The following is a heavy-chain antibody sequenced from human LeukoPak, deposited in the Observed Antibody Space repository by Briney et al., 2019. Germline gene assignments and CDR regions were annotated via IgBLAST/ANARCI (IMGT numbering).Heavy chain of an antibody. D-gene: IGHD4-17*01. Sequence: PGGSLRLSCAASGFTFSSHAMSWVRQAPGKGLEWVAHIKEDGSEKYYVDSVRGRFTISRDNAKNSLYLQMNSLSAEDTAVYYCARDFLDDCGDYRNFDSWGQGTLVTVSS. V-gene: IGHV3-7*03. CDR2: IKEDGSEK. CDR1: GFTFSSHA. CDR3: ARDFLDDCGDYRNFDS. J-gene: IGHJ4*02.